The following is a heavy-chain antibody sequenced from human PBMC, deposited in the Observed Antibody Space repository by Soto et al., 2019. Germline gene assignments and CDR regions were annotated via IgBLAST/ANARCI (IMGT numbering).Heavy chain of an antibody. J-gene: IGHJ5*02. V-gene: IGHV4-39*01. CDR1: GGSISSRSHY. CDR2: IYYNGST. D-gene: IGHD3-22*01. CDR3: ARKCYYYDSAGFYGWFDP. Sequence: SETLSLTCTVSGGSISSRSHYWVWMRQPPGKGLEWIGNIYYNGSTCYNPSLKSRVTMSVDTSKNQFSLKVRSVTAADTAIYSCARKCYYYDSAGFYGWFDPWGQGALVTVSS.